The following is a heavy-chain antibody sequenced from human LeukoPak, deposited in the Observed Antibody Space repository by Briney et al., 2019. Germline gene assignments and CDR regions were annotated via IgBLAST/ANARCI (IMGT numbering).Heavy chain of an antibody. Sequence: SETLSLTCTVSGGSISSYYWSWIRQPPGKGLEWIGYIYYSGSTNYNPSLESRVTISVDTSKNQFSLKLSSVTAADTAVYYCARDTLIAVAGNPFDYWGQGTLVTVSS. CDR3: ARDTLIAVAGNPFDY. V-gene: IGHV4-59*12. D-gene: IGHD6-19*01. J-gene: IGHJ4*02. CDR2: IYYSGST. CDR1: GGSISSYY.